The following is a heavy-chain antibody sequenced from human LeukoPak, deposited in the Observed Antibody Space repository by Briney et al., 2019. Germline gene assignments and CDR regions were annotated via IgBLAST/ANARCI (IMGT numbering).Heavy chain of an antibody. Sequence: PSETLSLTCAVYGGSFSSYYWSWIRQPPGKGLEWIGEINHSGSTNYNPSLKSRVTPSVDTSKNQFSLKLSSVTATDTAVYYCARAMPTRRTYDYWGQGTLVTVSS. J-gene: IGHJ4*02. CDR2: INHSGST. D-gene: IGHD2-2*01. V-gene: IGHV4-34*01. CDR3: ARAMPTRRTYDY. CDR1: GGSFSSYY.